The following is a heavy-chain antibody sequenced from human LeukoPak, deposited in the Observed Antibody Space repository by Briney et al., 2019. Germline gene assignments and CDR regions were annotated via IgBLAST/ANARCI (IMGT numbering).Heavy chain of an antibody. Sequence: GGSLRLSCAASGFTFSSYSMNWVHQAPGKGLEWVSSISSSSSYIYYADSVKGRFTISRDNAKDSLYLQMNSLRAEDTAVYYCARGSYLEWLSPFDLWGRGTPVTVSS. CDR1: GFTFSSYS. CDR3: ARGSYLEWLSPFDL. V-gene: IGHV3-21*01. D-gene: IGHD3-3*01. CDR2: ISSSSSYI. J-gene: IGHJ2*01.